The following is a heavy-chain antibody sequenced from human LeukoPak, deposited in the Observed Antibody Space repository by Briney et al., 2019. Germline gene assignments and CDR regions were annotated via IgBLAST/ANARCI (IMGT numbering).Heavy chain of an antibody. CDR3: AKAAGYCSGGSCLDY. CDR1: GFTFSNYA. J-gene: IGHJ4*02. CDR2: ISGSGGST. V-gene: IGHV3-23*01. D-gene: IGHD2-15*01. Sequence: GGSLRLSCAGSGFTFSNYAMSGVRQAPGKGLEWVSSISGSGGSTYYADSVKGRFTISRDNAKNTLYLQMNGLRAEDTALYYCAKAAGYCSGGSCLDYWGQGTLVTVSS.